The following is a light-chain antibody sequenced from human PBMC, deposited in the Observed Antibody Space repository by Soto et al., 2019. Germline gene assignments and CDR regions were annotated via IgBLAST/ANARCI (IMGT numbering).Light chain of an antibody. CDR2: AVS. V-gene: IGLV2-14*03. CDR3: SSYTTSNTPLYV. Sequence: QPALTQPASVSGSPGQSITISCSGTSSDIGSYNHVAWYQQFPGKSPKLMIYAVSDRPPGVSDRFSGSKSGITASLTISGLQTEDEANYYCSSYTTSNTPLYVFGTGTKV. CDR1: SSDIGSYNH. J-gene: IGLJ1*01.